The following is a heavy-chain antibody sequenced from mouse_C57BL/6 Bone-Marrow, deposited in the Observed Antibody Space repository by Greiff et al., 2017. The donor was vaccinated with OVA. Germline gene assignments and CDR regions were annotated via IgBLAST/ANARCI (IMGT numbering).Heavy chain of an antibody. CDR1: GFTFTDYY. Sequence: EVQVVESGGGLVQPGGSLSLSCAASGFTFTDYYMSWVRQPPGKALEWLGFIRNKANGYTTEYSASVKGRFTISRDNSQSILYLQMNALRAEDSATYYCARMGYYYGSSPLDYWGQGTTLTVSS. V-gene: IGHV7-3*01. CDR3: ARMGYYYGSSPLDY. D-gene: IGHD1-1*01. J-gene: IGHJ2*01. CDR2: IRNKANGYTT.